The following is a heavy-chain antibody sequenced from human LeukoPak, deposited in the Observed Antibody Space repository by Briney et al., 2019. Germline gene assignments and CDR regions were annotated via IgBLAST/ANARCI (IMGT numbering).Heavy chain of an antibody. CDR2: INHSGST. Sequence: SETLSLTCAVYGGSFSGYYWSWIRQPPGKGLEWIGEINHSGSTNYNPSLKSRVTISVDTSKNQFSLKLSSVTAADTAVYYCARGLTLVVVAATGRGAFDTWGQGTMVTVSS. D-gene: IGHD2-15*01. CDR1: GGSFSGYY. V-gene: IGHV4-34*01. J-gene: IGHJ3*02. CDR3: ARGLTLVVVAATGRGAFDT.